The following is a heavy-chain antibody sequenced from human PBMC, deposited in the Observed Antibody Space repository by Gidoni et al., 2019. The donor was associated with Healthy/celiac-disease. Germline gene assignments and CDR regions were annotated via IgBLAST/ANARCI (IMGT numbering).Heavy chain of an antibody. CDR3: ARVVGIFGNFDY. D-gene: IGHD3-10*02. CDR2: ISYDGSNK. J-gene: IGHJ4*02. V-gene: IGHV3-30*04. Sequence: MHWVRQAPGKGLEWVAVISYDGSNKYYADSVKGRFTISRDNSKNTLYLQMNSLRAEDTAVYYCARVVGIFGNFDYWGQGTLVTVSS.